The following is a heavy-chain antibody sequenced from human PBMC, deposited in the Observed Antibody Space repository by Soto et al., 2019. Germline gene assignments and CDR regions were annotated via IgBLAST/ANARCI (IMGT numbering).Heavy chain of an antibody. V-gene: IGHV1-69*13. CDR2: IIPIFGTA. Sequence: ASVKVSCKASGGTFSSYAISWVRQAPGQGLEWMGGIIPIFGTANYAQKFQGRVTITADESTSTAYMELSSLRSEDTAVYYCARDIVATSEPNWFDPWGQGTLVTVSS. CDR3: ARDIVATSEPNWFDP. D-gene: IGHD5-12*01. CDR1: GGTFSSYA. J-gene: IGHJ5*02.